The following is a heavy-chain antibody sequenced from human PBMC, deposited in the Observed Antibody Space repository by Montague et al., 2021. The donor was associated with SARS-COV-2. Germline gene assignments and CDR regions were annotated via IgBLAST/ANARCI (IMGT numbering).Heavy chain of an antibody. CDR1: GFTLYAYW. D-gene: IGHD3-10*01. V-gene: IGHV3-7*01. CDR3: ARNPHRTYFYGSGIYLLNHSFDY. J-gene: IGHJ4*02. CDR2: INYDGSET. Sequence: YLSLSCAASGFTLYAYWMNWVRQAPGKGLEWVANINYDGSETYYVGSVKGRFTISRDNANNALHLQMNNLRAADTAVYFCARNPHRTYFYGSGIYLLNHSFDYWGPGTLVTVSS.